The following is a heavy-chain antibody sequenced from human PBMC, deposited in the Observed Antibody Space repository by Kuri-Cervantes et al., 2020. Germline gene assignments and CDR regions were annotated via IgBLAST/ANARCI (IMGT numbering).Heavy chain of an antibody. V-gene: IGHV3-21*01. D-gene: IGHD4-17*01. CDR3: ATLGGLRMTTVTTGFDY. J-gene: IGHJ4*02. CDR2: ISSSSSYI. CDR1: GFTFDEHG. Sequence: GGSLRLSCEASGFTFDEHGMSWVRQGPGKGLEWVSSISSSSSYIYYADSVKGRFTISRDNAKNSLYLQMNSLRAEDTAVYYCATLGGLRMTTVTTGFDYWGQGTLVTVSS.